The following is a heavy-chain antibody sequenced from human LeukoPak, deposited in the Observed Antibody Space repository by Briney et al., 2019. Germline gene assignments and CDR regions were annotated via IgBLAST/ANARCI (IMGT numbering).Heavy chain of an antibody. CDR3: ARARGYGTKNYFFDY. D-gene: IGHD6-25*01. CDR1: AFTFSSSW. CDR2: IKQDGTEK. V-gene: IGHV3-7*03. Sequence: GGSLRLSCAASAFTFSSSWMGWVRQPPGKGLEWVANIKQDGTEKYYVDSVKGRFTISRDNAKDSLHLQMNSLRDDDTAVYYCARARGYGTKNYFFDYWGQGTLVTVSS. J-gene: IGHJ4*02.